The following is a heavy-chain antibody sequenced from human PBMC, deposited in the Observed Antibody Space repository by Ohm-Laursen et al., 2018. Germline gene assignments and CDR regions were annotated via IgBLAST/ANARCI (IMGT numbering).Heavy chain of an antibody. D-gene: IGHD6-13*01. CDR3: ARVRGLGGIAAAGVPYGMDV. J-gene: IGHJ6*02. CDR2: INHSGST. Sequence: SETLSLTWAVYGGSFRGYYWSWIRQPPGKGLEWIEEINHSGSTNYNPSLKSRVTISVDTSKNQFSLKLSSVTAADTAVYYCARVRGLGGIAAAGVPYGMDVWGQGTTVTVSS. V-gene: IGHV4-34*01. CDR1: GGSFRGYY.